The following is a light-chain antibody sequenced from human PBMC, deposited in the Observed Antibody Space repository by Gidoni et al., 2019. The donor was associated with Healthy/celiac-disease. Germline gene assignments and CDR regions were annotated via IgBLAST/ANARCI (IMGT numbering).Light chain of an antibody. CDR3: QQYGSSPMYT. V-gene: IGKV3-20*01. CDR1: PRVSSSY. Sequence: EIVLTQSPGTLSLSPGERATLSCRASPRVSSSYLDWYQQKPGQAPRLLIYGASSRATGIPNRFSGSGSGTDFTLTISRLEPEDFAVYYCQQYGSSPMYTFGQGTKLEIK. CDR2: GAS. J-gene: IGKJ2*01.